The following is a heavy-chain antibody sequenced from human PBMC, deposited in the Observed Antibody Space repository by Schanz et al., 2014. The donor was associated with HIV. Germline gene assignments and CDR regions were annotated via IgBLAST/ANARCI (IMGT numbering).Heavy chain of an antibody. J-gene: IGHJ4*02. D-gene: IGHD6-19*01. V-gene: IGHV3-23*01. CDR3: AKMARSVAANTNFDY. Sequence: EMQLLESGGSLVQPGESLRLSCAASGFTFSRYAMSWVRQAPGKGLEWVSSISGSGVSTFYAGSVKGRFAISRDKSKNTLYLQMNSLRVEDTAVYYCAKMARSVAANTNFDYWGQGTLVTVSS. CDR1: GFTFSRYA. CDR2: ISGSGVST.